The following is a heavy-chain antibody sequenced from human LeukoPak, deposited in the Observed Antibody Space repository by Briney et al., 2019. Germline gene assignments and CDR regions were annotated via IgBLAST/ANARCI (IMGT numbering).Heavy chain of an antibody. CDR2: INHSGST. J-gene: IGHJ6*03. CDR1: GGSFSGYY. CDR3: ARTRGSWYSNYYYYMDV. D-gene: IGHD6-13*01. V-gene: IGHV4-34*01. Sequence: PSETLSLTCAVYGGSFSGYYWSWIRQPPGKGLELMGEINHSGSTNYNPSLKSRVTISVDTSKNQFSLKLSSVTAADTAVYYCARTRGSWYSNYYYYMDVWGKGTTVTVSS.